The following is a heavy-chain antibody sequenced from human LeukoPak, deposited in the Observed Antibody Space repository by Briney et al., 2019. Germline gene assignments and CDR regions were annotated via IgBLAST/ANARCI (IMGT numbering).Heavy chain of an antibody. Sequence: GGSLRLSCVASGFTFSNHNMHWVRQAPGKGLEWVAVISYDGSNEFYADSVRGRFSISRDTSKNTLYLQMNSLRPEDTAIYYCARGGANTNAFDFWGQGTMVTVSS. J-gene: IGHJ3*01. D-gene: IGHD1-26*01. CDR2: ISYDGSNE. V-gene: IGHV3-30-3*01. CDR1: GFTFSNHN. CDR3: ARGGANTNAFDF.